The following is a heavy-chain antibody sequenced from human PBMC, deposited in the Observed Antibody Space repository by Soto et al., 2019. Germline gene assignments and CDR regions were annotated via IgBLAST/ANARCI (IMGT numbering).Heavy chain of an antibody. J-gene: IGHJ2*01. CDR2: IWYDGSNK. CDR3: ARDSTVTTGYFDL. Sequence: VAVIWYDGSNKYYADSVKGRFTISRDNSKNTLYLQMNSLRAEDTAVYYCARDSTVTTGYFDLWGRGTLVTVSS. D-gene: IGHD4-17*01. V-gene: IGHV3-33*01.